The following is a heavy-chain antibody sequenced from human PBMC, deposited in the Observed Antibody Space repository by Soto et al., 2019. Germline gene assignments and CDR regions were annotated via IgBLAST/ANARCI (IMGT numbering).Heavy chain of an antibody. D-gene: IGHD1-1*01. J-gene: IGHJ4*02. Sequence: SETLSLTCRVSGGSISNDYWTWIRQPPGKGLEWIGYIYKGGSINYNPPLKSRVTISVDTSNNQFSLKLSSVTAADTAVYYCARQHGRTLDYWGQGTLVTVSS. CDR2: IYKGGSI. V-gene: IGHV4-59*08. CDR3: ARQHGRTLDY. CDR1: GGSISNDY.